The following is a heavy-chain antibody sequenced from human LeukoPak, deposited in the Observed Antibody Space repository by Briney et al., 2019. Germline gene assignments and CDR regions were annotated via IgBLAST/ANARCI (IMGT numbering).Heavy chain of an antibody. CDR2: ISGSGGST. J-gene: IGHJ6*02. Sequence: GGSLRLSCAASGFTFSSYAMSWVRQAPGKGLEWVSAISGSGGSTYYADSVKGRFTISRDNAKNSLYLQMNSLRAEDTAVYYCARDDLGTSYYYYGMDVWGQGTTVTVSS. CDR1: GFTFSSYA. V-gene: IGHV3-23*01. CDR3: ARDDLGTSYYYYGMDV. D-gene: IGHD3/OR15-3a*01.